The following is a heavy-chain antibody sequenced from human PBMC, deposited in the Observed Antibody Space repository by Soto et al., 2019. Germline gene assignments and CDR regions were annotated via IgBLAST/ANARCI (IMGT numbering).Heavy chain of an antibody. CDR1: GGTFSSYT. CDR2: IIPLFGTT. Sequence: SVKVSCKASGGTFSSYTIAWVRQAPGQGLEWMGEIIPLFGTTNYVEKFQGRLTITADASTSTAYMELSSLRSEDTAMYYCARDSIAAAGTDYWRQGTLVTVSS. J-gene: IGHJ4*02. V-gene: IGHV1-69*13. D-gene: IGHD6-13*01. CDR3: ARDSIAAAGTDY.